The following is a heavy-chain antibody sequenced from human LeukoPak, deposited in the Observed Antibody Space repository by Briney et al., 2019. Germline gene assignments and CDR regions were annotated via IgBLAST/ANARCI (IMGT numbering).Heavy chain of an antibody. V-gene: IGHV4-34*01. CDR3: ARSRIAVAGKDFDF. D-gene: IGHD6-19*01. Sequence: PSETLSLTCAVYGGSFSGYYWSWIRQPPGKGLEWIGELNHSGSTNYNPSLKSRVTIPVDMSKNQFSLKLISVTVADTAVYDCARSRIAVAGKDFDFWGQGTLVTVSS. J-gene: IGHJ4*02. CDR2: LNHSGST. CDR1: GGSFSGYY.